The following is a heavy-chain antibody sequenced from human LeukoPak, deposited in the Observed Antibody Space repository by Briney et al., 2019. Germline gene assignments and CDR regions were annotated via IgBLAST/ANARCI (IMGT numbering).Heavy chain of an antibody. V-gene: IGHV1-24*01. CDR2: FDPEDGET. CDR1: GYTXTELS. CDR3: ATEGRYGRPFDY. Sequence: GASVKVSCKVSGYTXTELSMHWVRQAPGKGLEWMGGFDPEDGETIYAQKFQGRVTMTEDTSTDTAYMELSSLRSEDTAVYYCATEGRYGRPFDYWGQGTLVTVSS. J-gene: IGHJ4*02. D-gene: IGHD4-17*01.